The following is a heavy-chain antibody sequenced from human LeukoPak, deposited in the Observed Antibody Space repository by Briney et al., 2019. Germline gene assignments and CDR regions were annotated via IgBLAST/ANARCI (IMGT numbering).Heavy chain of an antibody. Sequence: ASVKVSCKASGGTFSSYAISWVRQAPGQGLEWMGWISAYNGNTNYAQKLQGRVTMTTDTSTSTAYMELRSLRSDDTAVYYCARDRSTVNDYWGQGTLVTVSS. CDR1: GGTFSSYA. CDR2: ISAYNGNT. V-gene: IGHV1-18*01. J-gene: IGHJ4*02. D-gene: IGHD4-17*01. CDR3: ARDRSTVNDY.